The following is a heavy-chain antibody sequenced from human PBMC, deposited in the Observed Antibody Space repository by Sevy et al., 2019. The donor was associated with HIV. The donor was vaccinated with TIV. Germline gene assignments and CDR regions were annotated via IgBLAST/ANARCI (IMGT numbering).Heavy chain of an antibody. J-gene: IGHJ4*02. Sequence: GGSLRLFCAVSGFSFSHYAFHWVRQAPGKGLEWVSLISYDGTYKYYADSVKGRFTISRDNSKNTLYLQMNSLSGNDTAVYYCARVAVSYCTNDCYHRFDYWGPGALVTVSS. D-gene: IGHD2-8*01. CDR1: GFSFSHYA. CDR2: ISYDGTYK. CDR3: ARVAVSYCTNDCYHRFDY. V-gene: IGHV3-30-3*01.